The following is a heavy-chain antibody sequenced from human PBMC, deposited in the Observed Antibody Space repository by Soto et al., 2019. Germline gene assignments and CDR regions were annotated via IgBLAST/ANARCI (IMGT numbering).Heavy chain of an antibody. Sequence: QITLKESGPTLVKPTQTLTLTCTFSGFSLSTNGVGVGWIRQPPGMALEWLALIYWDDDKRYSPSLKSRLTITKDTAKNRVVLTMTNMDPVDTATYYCAHSPRITMYDYWGQGTLVTVSS. D-gene: IGHD3-10*02. CDR1: GFSLSTNGVG. CDR3: AHSPRITMYDY. CDR2: IYWDDDK. J-gene: IGHJ4*02. V-gene: IGHV2-5*02.